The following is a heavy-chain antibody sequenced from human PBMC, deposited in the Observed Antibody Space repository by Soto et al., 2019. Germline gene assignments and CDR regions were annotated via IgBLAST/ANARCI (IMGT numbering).Heavy chain of an antibody. CDR2: ISAYSGYT. J-gene: IGHJ4*02. D-gene: IGHD6-13*01. CDR1: GYSYTSYT. CDR3: ARGIAAAGVIATYYFDY. Sequence: ASVKVSCKASGYSYTSYTIIWVRQAPGQGLEWMGWISAYSGYTNYAQKFQGRVTMTTDASTSTAYMELRSLRSDDTAVYYCARGIAAAGVIATYYFDYWGQGTPVTVSS. V-gene: IGHV1-18*04.